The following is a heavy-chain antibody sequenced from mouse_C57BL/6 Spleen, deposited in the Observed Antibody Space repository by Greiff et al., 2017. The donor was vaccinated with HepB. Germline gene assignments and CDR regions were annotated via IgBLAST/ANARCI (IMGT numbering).Heavy chain of an antibody. CDR3: TTPITTVVDAMDY. Sequence: VQLQQSGAELVRPGASVKLSCTASGFNIKDDYMHWVKQRPEQGLEWIGWIDPENGDTEYASKFQGKATITADTSSNTAYLQLSSLTSEDTAVYYCTTPITTVVDAMDYWGQGTSVTVSS. CDR2: IDPENGDT. D-gene: IGHD1-1*01. CDR1: GFNIKDDY. J-gene: IGHJ4*01. V-gene: IGHV14-4*01.